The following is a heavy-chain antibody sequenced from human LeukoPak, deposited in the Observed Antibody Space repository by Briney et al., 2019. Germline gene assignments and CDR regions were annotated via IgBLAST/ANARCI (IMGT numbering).Heavy chain of an antibody. V-gene: IGHV3-23*01. Sequence: GGSLRLSCAVSGITLSNYGMSWVRKAPGKGLEWVAGMSGSGGGTNYADSVKGRFTVSRDNSKNTLYLQMKSLRAENTAVYFCAKRGVVIRVILVGFYKEAYYFDSWGQGALVTVSS. CDR2: MSGSGGGT. CDR3: AKRGVVIRVILVGFYKEAYYFDS. D-gene: IGHD3-22*01. J-gene: IGHJ4*02. CDR1: GITLSNYG.